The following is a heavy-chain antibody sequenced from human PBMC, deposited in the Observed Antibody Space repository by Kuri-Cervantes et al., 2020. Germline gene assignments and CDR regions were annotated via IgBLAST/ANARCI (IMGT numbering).Heavy chain of an antibody. D-gene: IGHD2-15*01. J-gene: IGHJ6*02. Sequence: GESLKISCAASGFTFSSYAMHWVRQAPGKGLEWVAVISYDGSNEYYADSVKGRFTISRDNSKNTLYLQMNSLRAEDTAVYYCAREGGRGGMDVWGQGTTGTVSS. CDR3: AREGGRGGMDV. CDR2: ISYDGSNE. CDR1: GFTFSSYA. V-gene: IGHV3-30*14.